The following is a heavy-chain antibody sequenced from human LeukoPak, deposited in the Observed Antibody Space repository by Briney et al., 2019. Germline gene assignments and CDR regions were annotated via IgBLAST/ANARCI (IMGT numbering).Heavy chain of an antibody. CDR2: ITYNGAAT. V-gene: IGHV3-23*01. Sequence: PGGSLRLSCAASGFSFGGYAMPWIRQAPGKGLEWVSSITYNGAATYYLDSVKARFTISRDNSRSTLYLQMDCLTAEDTALYYCAKDGLYFDGSTHIYYFDSWGQGTLVAVSS. CDR1: GFSFGGYA. D-gene: IGHD3-9*01. CDR3: AKDGLYFDGSTHIYYFDS. J-gene: IGHJ4*02.